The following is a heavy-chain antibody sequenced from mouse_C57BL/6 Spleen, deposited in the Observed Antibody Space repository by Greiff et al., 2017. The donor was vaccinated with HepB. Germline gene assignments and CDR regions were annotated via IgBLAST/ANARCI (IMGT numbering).Heavy chain of an antibody. CDR2: ISSGGSYT. J-gene: IGHJ2*01. D-gene: IGHD1-1*01. V-gene: IGHV5-6*02. CDR1: GFTFSSYG. Sequence: DVKLQESGGDLVKPGGSLKLSCAASGFTFSSYGMSWVRQTPDKRLEWVATISSGGSYTYYPDSVKGRFTISRDNAKNTLYLQMSSLKSEDTAMYYCARQDGSPYFDYWGQGTTLTVSS. CDR3: ARQDGSPYFDY.